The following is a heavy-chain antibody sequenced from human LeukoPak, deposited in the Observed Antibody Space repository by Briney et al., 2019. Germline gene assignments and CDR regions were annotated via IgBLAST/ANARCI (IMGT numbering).Heavy chain of an antibody. CDR3: ARDYYYDSSGYWDYYFDY. Sequence: GGSLRLSCAASGFTFSAYGMHWVRQAPGKGLEWVAVIGYDGSIKYYADSVKGRFTISRDNSENTLYLEMNSLRAEDTAVYYCARDYYYDSSGYWDYYFDYWGQGTLVSVSS. V-gene: IGHV3-33*08. CDR1: GFTFSAYG. J-gene: IGHJ4*02. CDR2: IGYDGSIK. D-gene: IGHD3-22*01.